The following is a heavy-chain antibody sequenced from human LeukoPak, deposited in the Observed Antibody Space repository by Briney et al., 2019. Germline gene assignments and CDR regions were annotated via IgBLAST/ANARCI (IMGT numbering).Heavy chain of an antibody. Sequence: PSETLSLTCTVSGGSISSGDYYWSWIRQPPGKGLEWIGYIYYSGSTYYNPSLKSRVTISVDTSKNQFSLKLSSVTAADTAVYYCARVYYYDNSGYGKDYFDYWGQGTLVTVSS. D-gene: IGHD3-22*01. V-gene: IGHV4-30-4*01. CDR1: GGSISSGDYY. J-gene: IGHJ4*02. CDR3: ARVYYYDNSGYGKDYFDY. CDR2: IYYSGST.